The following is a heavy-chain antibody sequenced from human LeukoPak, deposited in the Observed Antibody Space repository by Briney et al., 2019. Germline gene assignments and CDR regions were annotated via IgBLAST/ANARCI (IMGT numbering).Heavy chain of an antibody. CDR2: IYTSGST. CDR1: GGSISSYY. CDR3: ARDRTSFVVVPAAYYGMDV. Sequence: PSETLSLTCTVSGGSISSYYWSWIRQPAGKGLEWIGRIYTSGSTNYNPSLKSRVTMSVDTSKNQFSLKLSSVTAADTAVYYCARDRTSFVVVPAAYYGMDVWGQGTTVTVSS. D-gene: IGHD2-2*01. J-gene: IGHJ6*02. V-gene: IGHV4-4*07.